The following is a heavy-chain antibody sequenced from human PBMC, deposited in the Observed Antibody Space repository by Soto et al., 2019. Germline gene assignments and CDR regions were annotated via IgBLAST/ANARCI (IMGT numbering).Heavy chain of an antibody. CDR3: AHIVVAGLGYYFDY. CDR2: IYWDDDK. Sequence: QITLKESGPPLVKPTQTLTLTCTFSGFSLSSTRMAVGWIRQPPGKALEWLALIYWDDDKRYSTFLKSRLTTTKDTSKCQGVLTVSNRDPVDTARYYGAHIVVAGLGYYFDYWGHGTRVTGSS. CDR1: GFSLSSTRMA. V-gene: IGHV2-5*02. D-gene: IGHD6-19*01. J-gene: IGHJ4*01.